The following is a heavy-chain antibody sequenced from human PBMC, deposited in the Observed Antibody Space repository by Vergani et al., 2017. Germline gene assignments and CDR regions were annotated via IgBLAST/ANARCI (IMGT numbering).Heavy chain of an antibody. CDR2: INPNSGGT. V-gene: IGHV1-2*02. D-gene: IGHD3-16*02. Sequence: QVQLVQSGAEVKKPGASVKVSCKASGYTFTGYYMHWVRQAPGQGLEWMGWINPNSGGTNYAQKLQGRVTMTTDTSTSTAYMELRSLRSDDTAVYYCARGRPGYRMDAFDIWGQGTMVTVSS. CDR1: GYTFTGYY. CDR3: ARGRPGYRMDAFDI. J-gene: IGHJ3*02.